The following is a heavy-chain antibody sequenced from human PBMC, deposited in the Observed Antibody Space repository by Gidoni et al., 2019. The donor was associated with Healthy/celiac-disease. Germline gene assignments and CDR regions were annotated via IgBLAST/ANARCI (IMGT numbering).Heavy chain of an antibody. Sequence: EVQLVESGGGLVQPGGCLRLSCAASAFTFSSYEMNWVRQAPGKGLEWVSYISSSGSTIYYADSVKGRFNISRDNAKNSLYLQMNSLRAEDTAVYYCARAEPSITGTPDAFDIWGQGTMVTVSS. CDR3: ARAEPSITGTPDAFDI. CDR2: ISSSGSTI. J-gene: IGHJ3*02. CDR1: AFTFSSYE. V-gene: IGHV3-48*03. D-gene: IGHD1-7*01.